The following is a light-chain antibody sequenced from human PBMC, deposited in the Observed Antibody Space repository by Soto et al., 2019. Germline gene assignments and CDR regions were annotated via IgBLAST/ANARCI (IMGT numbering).Light chain of an antibody. Sequence: DIVMTQSPDSLAVSLGERATINCKSSQSVLYSSNNKNYLAWYQQKPGQPPKLLIYWASTRESGVPDRFSGSGSGTDFTLTISSLQAEDVAVYYCQQYYSTPPFTFGPGTKVHIK. V-gene: IGKV4-1*01. J-gene: IGKJ3*01. CDR3: QQYYSTPPFT. CDR2: WAS. CDR1: QSVLYSSNNKNY.